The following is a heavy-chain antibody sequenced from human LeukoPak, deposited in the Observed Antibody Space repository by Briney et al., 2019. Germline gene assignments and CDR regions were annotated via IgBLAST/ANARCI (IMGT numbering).Heavy chain of an antibody. V-gene: IGHV3-21*01. CDR3: ARAGLEQWLADY. D-gene: IGHD6-19*01. Sequence: GGSLRLSCAASGFTFSSYSMNWVRQAPGKGLEWVSSISSSSSYIYYADSVKGRFTMCRDTATNSLYLQMNSLRGEDTAVYYCARAGLEQWLADYWGQGTLVTVSS. CDR1: GFTFSSYS. J-gene: IGHJ4*02. CDR2: ISSSSSYI.